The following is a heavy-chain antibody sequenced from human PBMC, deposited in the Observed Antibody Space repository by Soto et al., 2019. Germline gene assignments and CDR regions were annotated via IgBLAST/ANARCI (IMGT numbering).Heavy chain of an antibody. CDR3: ARVRIAAAGYYYYYGMDV. V-gene: IGHV1-69*06. CDR2: IIPIFGTA. J-gene: IGHJ6*02. CDR1: GGTFSSYA. Sequence: QVQLVQSGAEVKKPGSSVKVSCKASGGTFSSYAISWVRQAPGQGLEWMGGIIPIFGTANYAQKFQGRVTITADKSTSTAYVELSSLRSEDTAVYYCARVRIAAAGYYYYYGMDVWGQGTTVTVSS. D-gene: IGHD6-13*01.